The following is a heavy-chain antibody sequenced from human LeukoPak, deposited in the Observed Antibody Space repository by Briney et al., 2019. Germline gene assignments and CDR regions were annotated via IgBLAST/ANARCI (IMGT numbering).Heavy chain of an antibody. CDR1: GGSISSGDYY. J-gene: IGHJ3*02. D-gene: IGHD3-22*01. CDR3: ATHNSGYDSGNDAFDT. CDR2: IYYSGST. Sequence: SETLSLTCTVSGGSISSGDYYWSWIRQPPGKGLEWIGYIYYSGSTYYNPSLKSRVTISVDTSKNRFSLRLSSVTAADTAVYFCATHNSGYDSGNDAFDTWGQGTMVTVSS. V-gene: IGHV4-30-4*08.